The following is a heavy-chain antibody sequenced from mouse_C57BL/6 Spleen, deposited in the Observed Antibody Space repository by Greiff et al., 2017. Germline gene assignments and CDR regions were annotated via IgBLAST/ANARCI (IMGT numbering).Heavy chain of an antibody. D-gene: IGHD2-1*01. CDR1: GFNIKDDY. CDR3: TTGGNYEGDY. Sequence: VHVKQSGAELVRPGASVKLSCTASGFNIKDDYMHWVKQRPEQGLEWIGWIDPENGDTEYASKFQGKATITADTSSNTAYLQLSSLTSEDTAVYYCTTGGNYEGDYWGQGTTLTVSS. V-gene: IGHV14-4*01. CDR2: IDPENGDT. J-gene: IGHJ2*01.